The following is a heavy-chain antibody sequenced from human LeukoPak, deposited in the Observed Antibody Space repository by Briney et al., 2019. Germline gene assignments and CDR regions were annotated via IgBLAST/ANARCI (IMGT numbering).Heavy chain of an antibody. Sequence: GGSLRLSCAASGFTFSSYWMSWVRQAPQKRLERVANIKQDGSEKYYVDSVKGRFTISRDNAKNSLYLQMNSLRAEDTAVYYCARAGYYYDSSGYFDYWGQGTLVTVSS. D-gene: IGHD3-22*01. CDR1: GFTFSSYW. CDR3: ARAGYYYDSSGYFDY. CDR2: IKQDGSEK. V-gene: IGHV3-7*04. J-gene: IGHJ4*02.